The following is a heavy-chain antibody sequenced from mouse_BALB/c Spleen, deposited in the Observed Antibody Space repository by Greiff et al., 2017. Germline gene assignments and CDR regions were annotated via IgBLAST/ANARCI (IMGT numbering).Heavy chain of an antibody. CDR2: SRNKANDYTT. V-gene: IGHV7-1*02. CDR1: GFTFSDFY. J-gene: IGHJ4*01. CDR3: ARDYPGYYAMDY. Sequence: EVKVVDSGGGLVQPGGSLRLSCATSGFTFSDFYMEWVRQHPGKRLEWIAASRNKANDYTTEYSASVKGRFIVSRDTSQSILYLQMNALRAEDTAIYYCARDYPGYYAMDYWGQGTSVTVSS.